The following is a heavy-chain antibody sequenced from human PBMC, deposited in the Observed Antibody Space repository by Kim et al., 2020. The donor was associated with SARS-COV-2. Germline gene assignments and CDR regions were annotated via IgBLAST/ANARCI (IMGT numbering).Heavy chain of an antibody. CDR3: ARRTSSFVYFDI. V-gene: IGHV5-51*01. D-gene: IGHD6-6*01. J-gene: IGHJ3*02. CDR1: GYSFNNYW. Sequence: GESLKISCKGSGYSFNNYWIGWVRHMPGEGLELMGNIYPGDSDTRYSPSFQGQVTISADKSINTAYLQWSSLKASDTAMYYCARRTSSFVYFDIWGQGSMVIVS. CDR2: IYPGDSDT.